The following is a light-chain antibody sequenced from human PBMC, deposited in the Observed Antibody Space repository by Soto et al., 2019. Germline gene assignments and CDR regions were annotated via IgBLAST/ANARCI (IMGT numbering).Light chain of an antibody. Sequence: IAMTQSPATLSVSPGERATLSCRASQSVSSNLAWYQQKPGQAPRLLIYGASTRATGIPARFSGSGSGTEFTLTISGLQPDDFATYYCQQYNSYPLTFGGGTKVDIK. CDR3: QQYNSYPLT. CDR1: QSVSSN. CDR2: GAS. V-gene: IGKV3-15*01. J-gene: IGKJ4*01.